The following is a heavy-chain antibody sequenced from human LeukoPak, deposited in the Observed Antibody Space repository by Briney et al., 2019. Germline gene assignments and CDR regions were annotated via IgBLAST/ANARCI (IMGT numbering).Heavy chain of an antibody. CDR1: GGSISSSSYY. Sequence: SETLSLTCTVSGGSISSSSYYWGWIRQPPGKGLEWIGSIYYSGSTYYNPSLKSRVTISVDTSKNQFSLKLSSVTAADTAVYYRARLLIAAANYWGQGTLVTVSS. D-gene: IGHD6-13*01. CDR3: ARLLIAAANY. CDR2: IYYSGST. V-gene: IGHV4-39*01. J-gene: IGHJ4*02.